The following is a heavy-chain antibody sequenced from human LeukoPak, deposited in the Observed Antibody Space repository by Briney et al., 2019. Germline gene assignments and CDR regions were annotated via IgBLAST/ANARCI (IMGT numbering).Heavy chain of an antibody. V-gene: IGHV4-31*03. Sequence: SETLSLTCTVSGGSISSGGYSWSWIRQHPGKGLEWIGYIYYSGSTYYNPSLKSRVTISVDTSKNQFSLKLSSVTAADTAVYYCARALAAAGREYFDYWGQGTLVTVSS. D-gene: IGHD6-13*01. CDR1: GGSISSGGYS. CDR2: IYYSGST. J-gene: IGHJ4*02. CDR3: ARALAAAGREYFDY.